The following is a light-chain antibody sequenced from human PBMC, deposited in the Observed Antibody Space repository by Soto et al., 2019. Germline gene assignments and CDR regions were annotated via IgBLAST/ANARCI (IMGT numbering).Light chain of an antibody. V-gene: IGKV3-15*01. J-gene: IGKJ1*01. CDR1: QSVSSN. Sequence: EIVMPQSPGTLSVSPGERATLSCRASQSVSSNLAWYQQKPGQAPRLLIYGASTSATGIPARFSGRRSGTEFTLTMSSLQSEDCAVYYCQQYNNWPRAFGQGTKVEIK. CDR2: GAS. CDR3: QQYNNWPRA.